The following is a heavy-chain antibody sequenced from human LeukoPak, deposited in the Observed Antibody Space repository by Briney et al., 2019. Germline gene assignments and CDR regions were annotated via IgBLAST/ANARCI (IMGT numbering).Heavy chain of an antibody. V-gene: IGHV4-4*07. CDR3: AKSGGIFAPDP. Sequence: PSETLSLTCTVSGGSIGSYYWNWIRQSAGKGLEWIGRIYFTGRTDCNPSLKSRVTMSVDTSKNQFSLNLSSVTAADTAVYFCAKSGGIFAPDPWGQGTLVTVSS. CDR2: IYFTGRT. D-gene: IGHD2-15*01. CDR1: GGSIGSYY. J-gene: IGHJ5*02.